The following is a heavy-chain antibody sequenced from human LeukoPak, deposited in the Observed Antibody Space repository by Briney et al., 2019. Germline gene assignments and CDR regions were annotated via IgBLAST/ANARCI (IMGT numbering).Heavy chain of an antibody. CDR3: ARSPPSGPPRYYFDY. V-gene: IGHV1-69*13. J-gene: IGHJ4*02. CDR2: IIPIFGTA. CDR1: GGTFSSYA. Sequence: APVKVSCKASGGTFSSYAISWVRQAPGQGLEWMGGIIPIFGTANYAQKFQGRVTITADESTSTAYMELSSLRSEDTAVYYCARSPPSGPPRYYFDYWGQGTLVTVSS. D-gene: IGHD6-19*01.